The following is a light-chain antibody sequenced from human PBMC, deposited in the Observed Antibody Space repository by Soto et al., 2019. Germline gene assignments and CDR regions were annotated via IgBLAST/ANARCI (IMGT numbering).Light chain of an antibody. CDR2: DAS. J-gene: IGKJ5*01. CDR3: QQYGSSPGT. CDR1: QSVSSSY. V-gene: IGKV3D-20*01. Sequence: EIVLTQSPATLSLSPGERATLSCGASQSVSSSYLAWYQQKPRLAPRLLIYDASSRATGIPDRFSGSGSGTDFTLTISRLEPADFAVYYCQQYGSSPGTFGQGTRLEIK.